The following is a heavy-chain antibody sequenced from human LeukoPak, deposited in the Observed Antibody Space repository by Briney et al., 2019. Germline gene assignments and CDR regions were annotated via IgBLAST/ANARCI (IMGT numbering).Heavy chain of an antibody. Sequence: GRSLRLSCPASGFTFSSYGMHWVRQAPGKGLECVAVIWYDGSNKYYADSVKGRFTISRDNSRNTLYLQMNSLRAEDTAVYYCAREGSPYTSGPFDYWGQGTLVTVSS. D-gene: IGHD6-19*01. J-gene: IGHJ4*02. V-gene: IGHV3-33*01. CDR3: AREGSPYTSGPFDY. CDR2: IWYDGSNK. CDR1: GFTFSSYG.